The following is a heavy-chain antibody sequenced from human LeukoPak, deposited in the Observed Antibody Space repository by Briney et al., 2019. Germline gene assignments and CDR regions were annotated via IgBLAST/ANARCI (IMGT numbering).Heavy chain of an antibody. Sequence: SETLSLTCTVSGGSISSGFYYWDWIRQPPGKGLEWIGNIYYSGSTYYNPSLKSRVTISVDTSKNQFSLKLSSVTAADTAVYYCASLYSSSSKYWGQGTLVTVSS. CDR3: ASLYSSSSKY. V-gene: IGHV4-39*01. CDR1: GGSISSGFYY. D-gene: IGHD6-6*01. J-gene: IGHJ4*02. CDR2: IYYSGST.